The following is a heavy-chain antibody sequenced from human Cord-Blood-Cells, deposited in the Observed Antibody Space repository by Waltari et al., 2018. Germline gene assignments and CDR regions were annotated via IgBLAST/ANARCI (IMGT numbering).Heavy chain of an antibody. CDR1: GYSISSGYY. CDR2: IYHSGGT. D-gene: IGHD6-13*01. Sequence: QVQLQESGPGLVKPSETLSLTCTVSGYSISSGYYWGWIRPPPGKGLGGNGSIYHSGGTYCNPTLKRRVTISVDTSKNQCALKLSAVTAADTAVYYCARSSSWYEAYYWGQGTLVTVSS. J-gene: IGHJ4*02. V-gene: IGHV4-38-2*02. CDR3: ARSSSWYEAYY.